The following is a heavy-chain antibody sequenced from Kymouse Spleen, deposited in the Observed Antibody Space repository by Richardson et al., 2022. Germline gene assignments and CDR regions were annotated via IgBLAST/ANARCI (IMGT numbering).Heavy chain of an antibody. Sequence: EVQLVESGGGLVQPGGSLKLSCAASGFTFSGSAMHWVRQASGKGLEWVGRIRSKANSYATAYAASVKGRFTISRDDSKNTAYLQMNSLKTEDTAVYYCTRHGSYFDYWGQGTLVTVSS. CDR2: IRSKANSYAT. CDR1: GFTFSGSA. D-gene: IGHD1-26*01. CDR3: TRHGSYFDY. V-gene: IGHV3-73*02. J-gene: IGHJ4*02.